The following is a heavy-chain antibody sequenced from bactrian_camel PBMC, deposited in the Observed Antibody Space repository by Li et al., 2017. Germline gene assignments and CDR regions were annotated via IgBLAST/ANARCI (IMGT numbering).Heavy chain of an antibody. Sequence: VQLVESGGGLVQPGGSLRLSCATSGFTFYGSRMFWVRQAPGKEREGVARVDRYGRKYSAIFVKGRFTISRDNAKNILYLQMDSLTPEDTGTYRCAASWDVTAPAALGRISSPEFGYWGEGTQVTVS. V-gene: IGHV3S67*01. CDR2: VDRYGRK. D-gene: IGHD5*01. CDR3: AASWDVTAPAALGRISSPEFGY. CDR1: GFTFYGSR. J-gene: IGHJ6*01.